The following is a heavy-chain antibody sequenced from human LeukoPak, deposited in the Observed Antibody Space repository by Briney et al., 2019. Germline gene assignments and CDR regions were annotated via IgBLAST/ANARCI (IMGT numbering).Heavy chain of an antibody. CDR1: GFSVSNNY. CDR2: ITSDGST. J-gene: IGHJ4*02. CDR3: ARVHFGGTFDY. V-gene: IGHV3-53*01. D-gene: IGHD2-21*01. Sequence: PGGSLRLSCAASGFSVSNNYMSWVRQAPGKGLEWVSAITSDGSTYYADSVKGRFTISRDNSKNTLYLQMTYLRAEDTAVYFCARVHFGGTFDYWGQGTLVTVSS.